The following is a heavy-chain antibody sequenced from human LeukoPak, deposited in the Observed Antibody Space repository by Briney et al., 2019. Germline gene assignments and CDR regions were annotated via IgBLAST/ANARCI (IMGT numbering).Heavy chain of an antibody. Sequence: SETLSLTCTVSGGSISSYYWSWIRQPPGKGLEWIGYSYYSGSANYNPSLKSRVTISVDTSKNQFSLKLSSVTAADTAVYYCARGGSGSYHPMGNWGQGTLVTVSS. CDR3: ARGGSGSYHPMGN. J-gene: IGHJ4*02. V-gene: IGHV4-59*08. D-gene: IGHD3-10*01. CDR2: SYYSGSA. CDR1: GGSISSYY.